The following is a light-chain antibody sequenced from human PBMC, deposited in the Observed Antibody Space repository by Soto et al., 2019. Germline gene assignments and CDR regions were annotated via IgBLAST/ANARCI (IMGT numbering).Light chain of an antibody. Sequence: DIQMTQSPSSLSASVGDRVTITCRASQSISSDLNWYQQKPGKAPKVLIYAASTLQSGVPSRFSGSGSGTDFTLTISSLQPEDFAAYYCQKYNSAPLTFGGGTKVDIK. J-gene: IGKJ4*01. CDR3: QKYNSAPLT. CDR1: QSISSD. V-gene: IGKV1-39*01. CDR2: AAS.